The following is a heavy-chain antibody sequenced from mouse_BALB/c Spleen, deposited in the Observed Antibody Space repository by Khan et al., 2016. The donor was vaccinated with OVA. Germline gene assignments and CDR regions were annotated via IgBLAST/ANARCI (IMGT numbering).Heavy chain of an antibody. Sequence: QIQLVQSGPELKKPGETVKISCKASGYTFTNYGMHWVKQSPGKGLKWMGWINTYTGEPKYADDFKGRFAFSLETSASTAYLQINNLKNEDTATYLGARPSYFSGSLDHGGQGTSVTVSS. J-gene: IGHJ4*01. V-gene: IGHV9-3-1*01. CDR1: GYTFTNYG. D-gene: IGHD1-1*01. CDR2: INTYTGEP. CDR3: ARPSYFSGSLDH.